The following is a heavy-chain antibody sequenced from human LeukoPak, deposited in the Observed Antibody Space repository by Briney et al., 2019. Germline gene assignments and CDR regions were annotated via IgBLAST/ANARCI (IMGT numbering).Heavy chain of an antibody. CDR3: ARDEGVWSGSDH. D-gene: IGHD3-3*01. Sequence: GGSLRLSCAASGFTLSTYTMNWVRQAPGKGLEWVSSISSSSSYIYYADSVKGRFTISRDNTKNSLYLQMNSLRAEDTAVYFCARDEGVWSGSDHWGPGTLVTVSS. CDR1: GFTLSTYT. V-gene: IGHV3-21*01. CDR2: ISSSSSYI. J-gene: IGHJ4*02.